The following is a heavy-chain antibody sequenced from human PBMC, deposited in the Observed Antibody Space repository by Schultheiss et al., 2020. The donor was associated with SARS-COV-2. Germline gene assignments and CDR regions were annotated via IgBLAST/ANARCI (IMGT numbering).Heavy chain of an antibody. CDR1: GGSISSGGYS. V-gene: IGHV4-30-2*02. CDR2: IYHSGST. Sequence: SQTLSLTCAVSGGSISSGGYSWSWIRQPPGKGLEWIGYIYHSGSTNYNPSLKSRVTISVDTSKNQFSLKLSSVTAADTAVYYCARGAYGDYYWGQGTLVTVSS. CDR3: ARGAYGDYY. J-gene: IGHJ4*02. D-gene: IGHD4-17*01.